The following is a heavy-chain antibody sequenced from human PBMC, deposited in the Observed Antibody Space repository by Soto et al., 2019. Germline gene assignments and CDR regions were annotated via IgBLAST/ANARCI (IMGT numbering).Heavy chain of an antibody. J-gene: IGHJ5*02. Sequence: EVQLLESGGGLVQPGGSLRLSCAASGFTFSSYAMSWVRQAPGKGLEWVSASSGSGGSTYYAHSVKGRFTIYRDNSKNTLYLQINSQRAEDTAVYDCAKDHYGDYRPWFDHWGQGTLVTVSS. V-gene: IGHV3-23*01. CDR1: GFTFSSYA. CDR2: SSGSGGST. D-gene: IGHD4-17*01. CDR3: AKDHYGDYRPWFDH.